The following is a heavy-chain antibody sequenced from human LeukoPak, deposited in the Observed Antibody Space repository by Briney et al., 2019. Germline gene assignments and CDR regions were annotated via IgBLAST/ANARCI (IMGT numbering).Heavy chain of an antibody. CDR1: GGTFSSYD. CDR2: MNPNSGNT. V-gene: IGHV1-8*02. Sequence: ASVKVSCKASGGTFSSYDINWVRQATGQGLEWMGWMNPNSGNTGYAQKFQGRVTMTRNTSISTAYMELSSLRSEDTAVYYCARGLGGYYDSSGYPVWGQGTTVTVSS. CDR3: ARGLGGYYDSSGYPV. J-gene: IGHJ6*02. D-gene: IGHD3-22*01.